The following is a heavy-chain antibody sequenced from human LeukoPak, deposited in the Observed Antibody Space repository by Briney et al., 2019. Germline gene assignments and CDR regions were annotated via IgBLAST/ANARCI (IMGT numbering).Heavy chain of an antibody. Sequence: GASVKVSGKASGYTFTSYGISWVRQAPGQGLEWMGWISAYNGNTNFAQKLQGRVTMTTDTSTSTAYMELRSPRSDDTAVYYCARAYYDFWSGYSHYFDYWGQGTLVTVSS. CDR2: ISAYNGNT. CDR3: ARAYYDFWSGYSHYFDY. CDR1: GYTFTSYG. J-gene: IGHJ4*02. D-gene: IGHD3-3*01. V-gene: IGHV1-18*01.